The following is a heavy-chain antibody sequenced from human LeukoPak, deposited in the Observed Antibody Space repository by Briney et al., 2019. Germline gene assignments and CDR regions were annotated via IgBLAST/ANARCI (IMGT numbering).Heavy chain of an antibody. V-gene: IGHV4-59*08. Sequence: KPSETLSLTCTVSGGSISSYYWSWIRQPPGKGLEWIGYIYDSGSTTYNPSLKSRVTISVDTSKNQFSLKLSSVTAADTAVYYCARPERGSYRYTWVYWGQGTLVTVSS. D-gene: IGHD3-16*02. J-gene: IGHJ4*02. CDR1: GGSISSYY. CDR2: IYDSGST. CDR3: ARPERGSYRYTWVY.